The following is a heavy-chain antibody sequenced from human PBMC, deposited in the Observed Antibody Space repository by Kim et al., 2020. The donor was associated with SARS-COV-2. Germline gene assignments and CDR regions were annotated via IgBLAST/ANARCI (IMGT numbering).Heavy chain of an antibody. CDR3: AHSSLWFGESHYYGMDV. CDR2: IYWDDDK. V-gene: IGHV2-5*02. CDR1: GFSLSTSGVG. Sequence: SGPTLVNPTQTLTLTCTFSGFSLSTSGVGVGWIRQPPGKALEWLALIYWDDDKRYSPSLKSRLTITKDTSKNQVVLTMTNMDPVDTATYYCAHSSLWFGESHYYGMDVWGQGTTVTVSS. D-gene: IGHD3-10*01. J-gene: IGHJ6*02.